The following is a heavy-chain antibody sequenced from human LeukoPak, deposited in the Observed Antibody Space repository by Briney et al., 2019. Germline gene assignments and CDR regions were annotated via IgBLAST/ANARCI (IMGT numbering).Heavy chain of an antibody. V-gene: IGHV3-53*01. CDR2: IYSGGST. CDR1: GFTVSSNY. D-gene: IGHD3-9*01. CDR3: ARAYDILTGYYYFDY. J-gene: IGHJ4*02. Sequence: GGSLRLSCAASGFTVSSNYMSWARQAPGKGLEWVSVIYSGGSTYYADSVKGRFTISRDKSKNTLYLQMNSLRAEDTAVYYCARAYDILTGYYYFDYWGQGTLVTVSS.